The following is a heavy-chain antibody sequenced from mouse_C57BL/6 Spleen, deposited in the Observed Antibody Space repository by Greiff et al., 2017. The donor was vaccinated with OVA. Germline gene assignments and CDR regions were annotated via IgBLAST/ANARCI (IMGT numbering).Heavy chain of an antibody. CDR1: GFTFSSYG. CDR3: AALYDYDDWYFDV. Sequence: EVKVVESGGDLVKPGGSLKLSCAASGFTFSSYGMSWVRQTPDKRLEWVATISSGGSYNYYPDSVKGRFTISRDNAKNTLYLQMSSLKSEDTAMYYCAALYDYDDWYFDVWGKGTSGTVSS. D-gene: IGHD2-4*01. J-gene: IGHJ1*03. V-gene: IGHV5-6*01. CDR2: ISSGGSYN.